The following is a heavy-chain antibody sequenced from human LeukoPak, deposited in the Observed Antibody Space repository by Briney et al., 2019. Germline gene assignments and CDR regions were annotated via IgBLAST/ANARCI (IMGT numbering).Heavy chain of an antibody. CDR1: EFTFSSYA. D-gene: IGHD6-25*01. J-gene: IGHJ4*02. CDR2: ISFDGNNE. Sequence: GGSLRLSCAASEFTFSSYAMHWVRQAPGKGLEWVAAISFDGNNEYYADSVKGRFTISRDNSKNTLYLQMNSLRAEDTAVYYCANIIRKYTSGYYYFDYWGRGTLVTVSS. CDR3: ANIIRKYTSGYYYFDY. V-gene: IGHV3-30-3*01.